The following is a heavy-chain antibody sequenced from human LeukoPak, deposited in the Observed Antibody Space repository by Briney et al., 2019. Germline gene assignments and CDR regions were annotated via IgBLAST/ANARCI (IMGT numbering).Heavy chain of an antibody. CDR2: IYYSGST. CDR3: AMTTSYYYYYMDV. Sequence: SETLSLTCTVSGGSISTYYWNWIRQPPGKGLEWIGYIYYSGSTNYNSSLKSRVTISVDTSKKQFSLKLSSVTAADTAVYYCAMTTSYYYYYMDVWGKGTTVTVSS. J-gene: IGHJ6*03. CDR1: GGSISTYY. V-gene: IGHV4-59*01. D-gene: IGHD2/OR15-2a*01.